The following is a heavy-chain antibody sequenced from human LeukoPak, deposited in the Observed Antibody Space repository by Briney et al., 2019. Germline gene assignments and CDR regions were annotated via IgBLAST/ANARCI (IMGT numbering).Heavy chain of an antibody. D-gene: IGHD3-22*01. CDR2: IHHSGSK. CDR3: ARGPPRDFGTSGFYYNY. CDR1: GWSFSDYY. Sequence: SETLSLTCAIYGWSFSDYYWSWIRQPPGKGLEWMGEIHHSGSKNYNPSLTSRGTMSVDTSKNQFSLKLSSVTAADTAVYYCARGPPRDFGTSGFYYNYWGQGTRVTVSS. J-gene: IGHJ4*02. V-gene: IGHV4-34*01.